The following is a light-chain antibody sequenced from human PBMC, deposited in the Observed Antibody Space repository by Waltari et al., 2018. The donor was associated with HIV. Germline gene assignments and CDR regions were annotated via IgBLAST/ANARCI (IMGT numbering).Light chain of an antibody. CDR2: AAS. V-gene: IGKV1-12*01. CDR1: HGIDNW. Sequence: DIQMTQSPSSASASVGDRVTITCRASHGIDNWVAWYQQKPGIAPKLLISAASNLQHGVPSRFSGSGSGTDFTLTINNLQPEDFATYFCQQVNGFPPTFGQGTKV. J-gene: IGKJ1*01. CDR3: QQVNGFPPT.